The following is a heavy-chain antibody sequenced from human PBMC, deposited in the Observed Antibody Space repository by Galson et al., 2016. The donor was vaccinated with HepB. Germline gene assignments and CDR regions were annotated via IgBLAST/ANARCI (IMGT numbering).Heavy chain of an antibody. CDR1: GGSFSGYY. J-gene: IGHJ5*02. Sequence: ETLSLPCAVYGGSFSGYYWSWIRQPPGKGLEWIGEINHSGSTNYNPTVKSRVTISVDPSNNQFSLKLGAVTAADTAGYYCTSTSAWVDNWFDPWGQGTLVTVSS. CDR2: INHSGST. CDR3: TSTSAWVDNWFDP. V-gene: IGHV4-34*01. D-gene: IGHD6-19*01.